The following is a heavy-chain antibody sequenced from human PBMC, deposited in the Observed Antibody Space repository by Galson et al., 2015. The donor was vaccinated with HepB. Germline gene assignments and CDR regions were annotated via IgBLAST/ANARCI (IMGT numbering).Heavy chain of an antibody. CDR1: GFTFRSYW. J-gene: IGHJ4*02. CDR2: INGDGSTT. Sequence: SLRLSCAASGFTFRSYWMYWVRQAPGKGLVSVSRINGDGSTTTYADSVKGRFTISRDNAKNTLYLQVNSLRAEDTAVYYCVRGFQGPDSWGLGTLSPSPQ. V-gene: IGHV3-74*01. CDR3: VRGFQGPDS.